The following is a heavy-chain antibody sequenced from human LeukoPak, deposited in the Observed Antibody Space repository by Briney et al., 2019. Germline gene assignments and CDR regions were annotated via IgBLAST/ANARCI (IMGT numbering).Heavy chain of an antibody. D-gene: IGHD2-2*01. J-gene: IGHJ5*01. CDR2: ISAYNGNT. Sequence: GASVKVSRKASGYTFTSYGISWVRQAPGQGLEWMGWISAYNGNTNYAQKLQGRVTMTTDTSTSTAYMELRSLRSDDTAVYYCARAPRRVGCSSTSCYNWLDYWGQGTLVTVSS. CDR3: ARAPRRVGCSSTSCYNWLDY. V-gene: IGHV1-18*01. CDR1: GYTFTSYG.